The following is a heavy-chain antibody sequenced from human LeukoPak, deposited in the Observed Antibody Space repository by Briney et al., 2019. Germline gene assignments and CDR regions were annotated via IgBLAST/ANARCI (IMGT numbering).Heavy chain of an antibody. Sequence: GGSLRLSCVASGFSFSAYIMHWVRQAPGKGLEYVSAIRSDGSSTFYPNSVKGRCTISRDNSKSTLYLQMGSLRAEDTAVYYCTRRYGGHSGWAGYHDSWGQGTLVTVSS. J-gene: IGHJ4*02. V-gene: IGHV3-64*01. CDR3: TRRYGGHSGWAGYHDS. D-gene: IGHD6-19*01. CDR1: GFSFSAYI. CDR2: IRSDGSST.